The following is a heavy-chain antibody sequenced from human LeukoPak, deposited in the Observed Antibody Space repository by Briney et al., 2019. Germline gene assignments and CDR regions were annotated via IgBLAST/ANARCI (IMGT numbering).Heavy chain of an antibody. Sequence: KVSCKASGGTFSSYAISWVRQAPGQGLEWMGGIIPIFGTANYAQKFQGRVTITADESTSTAYMELSSLRSEDTAVYYCARGYDSSGYSNWFDPWGQGTLVTVSS. CDR2: IIPIFGTA. CDR3: ARGYDSSGYSNWFDP. CDR1: GGTFSSYA. V-gene: IGHV1-69*01. D-gene: IGHD3-22*01. J-gene: IGHJ5*02.